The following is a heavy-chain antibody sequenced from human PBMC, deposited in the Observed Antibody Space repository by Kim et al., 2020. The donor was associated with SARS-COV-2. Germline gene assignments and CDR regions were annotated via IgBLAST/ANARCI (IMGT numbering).Heavy chain of an antibody. J-gene: IGHJ4*02. CDR3: ARDGRFLEWSYIDY. D-gene: IGHD3-3*01. Sequence: ADAVKGRFTISRDNSKNTLYLQVNSRRAEDTAVYYCARDGRFLEWSYIDYWGQGTLVTVSS. V-gene: IGHV3-30*07.